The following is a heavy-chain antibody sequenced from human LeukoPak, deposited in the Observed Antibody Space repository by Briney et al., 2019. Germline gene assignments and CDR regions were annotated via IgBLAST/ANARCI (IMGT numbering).Heavy chain of an antibody. CDR3: AHSLRGYCSGGSCYWTHDAFDI. CDR2: IYWDDDK. V-gene: IGHV2-5*02. D-gene: IGHD2-15*01. J-gene: IGHJ3*02. Sequence: SGPTLVKPTQTLTLTCTFSGFSLSTSGAGVGWIRQPPGKALEWLALIYWDDDKRYSPSLKSRLTITKDTSKNQVVLTMTNMDPVDTATYYCAHSLRGYCSGGSCYWTHDAFDIWGQGTMVTVSS. CDR1: GFSLSTSGAG.